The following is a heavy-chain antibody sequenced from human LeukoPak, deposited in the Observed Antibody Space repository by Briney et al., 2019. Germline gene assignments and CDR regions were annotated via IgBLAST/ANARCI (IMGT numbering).Heavy chain of an antibody. CDR1: GFTFSSYA. CDR3: ARRGDIAAGIAYYYYYMDV. V-gene: IGHV3-7*01. J-gene: IGHJ6*03. D-gene: IGHD6-13*01. CDR2: IKQDGSEK. Sequence: GGSLRLSCAASGFTFSSYAMSWVRQAPGKGLEWVANIKQDGSEKYYVDSVKGRFTISRDNAKNSLYLQMNSLRAEDTAVYYCARRGDIAAGIAYYYYYMDVWGKGTTVTVSS.